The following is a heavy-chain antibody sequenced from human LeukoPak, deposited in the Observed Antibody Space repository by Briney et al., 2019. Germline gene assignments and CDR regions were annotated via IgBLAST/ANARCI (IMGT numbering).Heavy chain of an antibody. V-gene: IGHV1-46*01. Sequence: ASVKVSCKASGYTFTSNYIHWVRQAPGQGLEWMGMIYPRDGSTSYAQKFQGRVTVTRDASTSTVHMELSGLRSEDTAVYYCARDQEGFNYWGQGTLVTVSS. CDR2: IYPRDGST. CDR1: GYTFTSNY. J-gene: IGHJ4*02. CDR3: ARDQEGFNY.